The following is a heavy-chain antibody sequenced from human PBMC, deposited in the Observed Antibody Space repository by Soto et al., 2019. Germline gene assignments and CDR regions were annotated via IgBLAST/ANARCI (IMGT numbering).Heavy chain of an antibody. D-gene: IGHD6-13*01. J-gene: IGHJ4*02. CDR3: ARDPGVGSGWYYFDY. CDR2: ISGDGAST. CDR1: GFTFSNYW. V-gene: IGHV3-74*03. Sequence: EVQLVESGGGLVQPGGSLRLSCAASGFTFSNYWMHWLRQSPGKGLVWVTSISGDGASTTYADSVKGRFTVSRDNAKNTVYLQVNSLRADDTAVYFCARDPGVGSGWYYFDYWGQGILVTVSS.